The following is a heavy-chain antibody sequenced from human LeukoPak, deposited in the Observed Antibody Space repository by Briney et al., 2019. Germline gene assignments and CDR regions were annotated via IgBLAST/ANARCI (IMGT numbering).Heavy chain of an antibody. J-gene: IGHJ4*02. V-gene: IGHV4-34*01. Sequence: TASETLSLTCAVYGGSFSGYYWSWIRQPPGKGLEWIGEINHSGSTNYNPSLKSRVTISINTSQNQFSLKLSSVTAADTAVYYCARRNGQDIVATFRRRYYFDYWGQGTLVTVSP. CDR3: ARRNGQDIVATFRRRYYFDY. CDR2: INHSGST. CDR1: GGSFSGYY. D-gene: IGHD5-12*01.